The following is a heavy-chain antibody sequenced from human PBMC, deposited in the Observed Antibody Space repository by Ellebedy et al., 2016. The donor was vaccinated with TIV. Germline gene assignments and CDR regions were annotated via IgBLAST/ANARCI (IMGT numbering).Heavy chain of an antibody. D-gene: IGHD6-19*01. J-gene: IGHJ4*02. CDR2: IDWDDDK. CDR1: GFSLSTTRVS. V-gene: IGHV2-70*11. Sequence: SGPTLVKPTQTLTLTCTFSGFSLSTTRVSVSWIRQPPGKALEWLARIDWDDDKYFKTSLRTRLTISKDTSKNQVVLTMTNMDPVDKATYYCARTDGSGWAFDSWGQGTLVTVSS. CDR3: ARTDGSGWAFDS.